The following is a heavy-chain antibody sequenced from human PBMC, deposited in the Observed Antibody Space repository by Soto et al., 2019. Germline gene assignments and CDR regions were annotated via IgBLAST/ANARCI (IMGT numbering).Heavy chain of an antibody. CDR2: MNSNTGNT. D-gene: IGHD6-13*01. Sequence: QVQLVQSGSEVKKPGASVKVSCKASGYTFSDYDINWVRQAAGQGLEWMGWMNSNTGNTGYAQKFQGRVTMTLNSYMRTAYMELNSLRSEDTAVYYCARELFSSTGTYDYWGQGTLVTVSS. V-gene: IGHV1-8*01. CDR1: GYTFSDYD. J-gene: IGHJ4*02. CDR3: ARELFSSTGTYDY.